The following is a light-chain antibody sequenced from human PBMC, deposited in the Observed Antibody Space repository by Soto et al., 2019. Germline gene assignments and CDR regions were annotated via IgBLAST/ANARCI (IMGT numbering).Light chain of an antibody. CDR1: QSVSSF. Sequence: EIVLTQSPATLSLSPGERATLSCRASQSVSSFFGWYQQKRGQAPRLLIYDASKRATGIPARFSGSGSGTDFTLTISSLEPEDVAVYYCQQGLNGPLTFGGGTTVEIK. CDR3: QQGLNGPLT. CDR2: DAS. J-gene: IGKJ4*01. V-gene: IGKV3-11*01.